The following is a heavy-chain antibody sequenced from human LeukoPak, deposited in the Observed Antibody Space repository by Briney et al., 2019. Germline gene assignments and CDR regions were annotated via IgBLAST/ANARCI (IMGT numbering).Heavy chain of an antibody. D-gene: IGHD6-13*01. J-gene: IGHJ5*02. CDR1: GFTFSSYA. CDR3: AKGAIPISSSWWYNWFDP. Sequence: GSLSLSCAASGFTFSSYAMSWVRQAPGKGLEWVSAISGSGGSTYYADSVKGRFTISRDNSKNTLYLQMNSLRAEDTAVYYCAKGAIPISSSWWYNWFDPWGQGTLVTVSS. CDR2: ISGSGGST. V-gene: IGHV3-23*01.